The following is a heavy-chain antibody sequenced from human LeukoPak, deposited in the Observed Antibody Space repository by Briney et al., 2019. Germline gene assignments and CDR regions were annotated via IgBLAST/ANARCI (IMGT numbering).Heavy chain of an antibody. J-gene: IGHJ4*02. CDR3: ARDGWELLGSPFDY. V-gene: IGHV6-1*01. CDR1: GDSVSSNSAA. D-gene: IGHD1-26*01. CDR2: TYYRSKWYN. Sequence: SQTLSLTCAISGDSVSSNSAAWNWIRQSPSRGLEWLGRTYYRSKWYNDYAVSVKSRITTNPDTSKNQFSLQLNSVTPEDTAVYYCARDGWELLGSPFDYWGQGTLVTVSS.